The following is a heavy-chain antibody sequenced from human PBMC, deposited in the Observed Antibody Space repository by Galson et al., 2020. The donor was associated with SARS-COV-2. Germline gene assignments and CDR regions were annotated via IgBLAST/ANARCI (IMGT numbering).Heavy chain of an antibody. V-gene: IGHV4-34*01. CDR2: INLGGST. CDR1: GGSFSNYY. J-gene: IGHJ6*03. Sequence: SETLSLTCAVFGGSFSNYYWSWIRQPPGKGLEWIGEINLGGSTNYSPSLKSQVTISLDTSQNQFSLKLRSLTAADTALYYCARGHRGVVPSPLLGLGPFYSFYYMDVWSRGATVTVSS. D-gene: IGHD3-16*01. CDR3: ARGHRGVVPSPLLGLGPFYSFYYMDV.